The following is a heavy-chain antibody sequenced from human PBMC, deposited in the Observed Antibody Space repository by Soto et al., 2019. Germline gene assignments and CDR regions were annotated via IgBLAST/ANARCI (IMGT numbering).Heavy chain of an antibody. J-gene: IGHJ2*01. V-gene: IGHV3-23*01. Sequence: EVQLLESGGGLVQPGGSLRLSCAASGYTFSSYAMNWVRQAPGKGLEWVSVISGSGGSTYYADAVKGRFTISRDNSKNTLYLQMNSLRAEDTAVYYCAKRTVGWYFDLWGRGTLVTVSS. D-gene: IGHD4-17*01. CDR3: AKRTVGWYFDL. CDR1: GYTFSSYA. CDR2: ISGSGGST.